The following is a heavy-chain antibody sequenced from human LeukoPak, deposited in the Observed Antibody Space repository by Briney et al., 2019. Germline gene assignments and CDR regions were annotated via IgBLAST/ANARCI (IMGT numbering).Heavy chain of an antibody. V-gene: IGHV3-43D*03. J-gene: IGHJ4*02. CDR1: GFTFVVYA. Sequence: HAGGPLGLSCAASGFTFVVYAMHGVRQAPGKGLEGVSLFSWDGGSTYYADSVKGRFTISRDNSKNSLYLQMNSLRAEDTALYYCAKDNYGSGSYYFDYWGQGTLVTVSS. CDR3: AKDNYGSGSYYFDY. D-gene: IGHD3-10*01. CDR2: FSWDGGST.